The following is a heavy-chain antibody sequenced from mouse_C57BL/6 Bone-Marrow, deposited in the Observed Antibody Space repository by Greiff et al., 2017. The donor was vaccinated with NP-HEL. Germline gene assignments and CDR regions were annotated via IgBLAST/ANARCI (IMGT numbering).Heavy chain of an antibody. D-gene: IGHD4-1*02. J-gene: IGHJ2*01. CDR2: SLPGSGIT. CDR3: ARSPTCYVDY. V-gene: IGHV1-9*01. Sequence: VQLQQSGAELMKPGASVKLSCKAIGYTFTGYWLEWVKLRPGHGLEWIGESLPGSGITNYNGKFKGKATFPAVTSSNTAYMQLSSLTTDDSAIYYCARSPTCYVDYWGQGTTLTVSS. CDR1: GYTFTGYW.